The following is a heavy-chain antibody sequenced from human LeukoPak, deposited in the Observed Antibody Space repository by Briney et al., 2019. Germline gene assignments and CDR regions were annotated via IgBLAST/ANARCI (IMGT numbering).Heavy chain of an antibody. Sequence: GGSLRLSCAASGFTFSSYGMHWVRQAPGKGLEWVAFIRYDGSNKYYADSVKGRFTISRDNSKNTLYLQMNSLRAEDTAVYYCVRDNPRCCGVIPSNIDDYWGQGTLVTVSS. D-gene: IGHD2/OR15-2a*01. CDR2: IRYDGSNK. J-gene: IGHJ4*02. CDR3: VRDNPRCCGVIPSNIDDY. V-gene: IGHV3-30*02. CDR1: GFTFSSYG.